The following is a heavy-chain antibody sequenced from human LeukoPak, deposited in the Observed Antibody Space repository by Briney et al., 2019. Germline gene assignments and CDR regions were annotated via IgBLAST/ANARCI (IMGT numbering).Heavy chain of an antibody. V-gene: IGHV3-7*01. Sequence: GGSLRLSCAGSGFTFSTYWMTWVRQAPGKGLEWVANIKQDGSEKYYVDPVKGRFTISRDNAKNSLYLQMNSLRVDDTAVYYCARDQGTTMTSYAFHIWGQGTSVTVSS. CDR1: GFTFSTYW. D-gene: IGHD4-17*01. CDR3: ARDQGTTMTSYAFHI. CDR2: IKQDGSEK. J-gene: IGHJ3*02.